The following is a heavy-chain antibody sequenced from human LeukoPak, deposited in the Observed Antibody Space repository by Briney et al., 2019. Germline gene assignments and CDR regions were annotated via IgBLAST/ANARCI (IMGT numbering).Heavy chain of an antibody. CDR1: GGSFSGYY. D-gene: IGHD2-2*02. Sequence: SETLSLTCALYGGSFSGYYWSWIRQPPGKGLEWIGEINHSGSTNYNPSLKSRVTISVDTSKNQFSLKLSSVTAADTAVYYCRGDIVVVPAAIPWFDPWGQGTLVTVSS. J-gene: IGHJ5*02. CDR2: INHSGST. CDR3: RGDIVVVPAAIPWFDP. V-gene: IGHV4-34*01.